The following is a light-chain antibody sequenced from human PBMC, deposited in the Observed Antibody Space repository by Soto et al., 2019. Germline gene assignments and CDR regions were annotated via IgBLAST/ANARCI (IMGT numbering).Light chain of an antibody. V-gene: IGLV4-69*01. CDR1: SGHSSYA. CDR2: LNSDGSH. J-gene: IGLJ2*01. Sequence: QSVLTQSPSASASLGASVKLTCTLSSGHSSYAIAWHQQQPEKGPRYLMKLNSDGSHSKGDGIPDRFSGSSSGAERYLTISSLQSEDEADYYWQTWGTGMPGVVFGGGTKLTVL. CDR3: QTWGTGMPGVV.